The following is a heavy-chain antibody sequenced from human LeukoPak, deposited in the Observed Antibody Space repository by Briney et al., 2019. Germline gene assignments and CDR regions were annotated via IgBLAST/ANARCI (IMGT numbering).Heavy chain of an antibody. CDR2: VYTSGKT. V-gene: IGHV4-4*07. D-gene: IGHD4-23*01. J-gene: IGHJ3*02. CDR1: GGSLDSYY. Sequence: PSETLSLTCSVSGGSLDSYYWTWIRQPAGKGLEWIGRVYTSGKTYYNPSLKSRVTMSLDTSKNQISLRLGSVTAADTAVYYCARGYGGNAPNAFDIWGQGTMVTVSS. CDR3: ARGYGGNAPNAFDI.